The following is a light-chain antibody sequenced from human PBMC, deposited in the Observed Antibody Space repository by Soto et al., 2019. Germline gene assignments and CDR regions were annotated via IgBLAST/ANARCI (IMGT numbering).Light chain of an antibody. CDR3: QQSYSTPLT. CDR1: QSISNY. CDR2: AAS. J-gene: IGKJ4*01. V-gene: IGKV1-39*01. Sequence: DIKMTQSPSSLSASVGDRVTITCRASQSISNYLNWYQQKPGKAPKLLIYAASSLQSGVPSRFSGSGSGTDFTLTISSLQAEDFATYYCQQSYSTPLTFGGGTKVEIK.